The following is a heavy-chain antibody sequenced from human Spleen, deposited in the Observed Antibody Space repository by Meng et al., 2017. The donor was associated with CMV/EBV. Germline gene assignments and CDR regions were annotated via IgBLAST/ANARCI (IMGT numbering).Heavy chain of an antibody. D-gene: IGHD3-3*01. CDR1: GCFLCYY. CDR3: ARRGGLRFLEWLYNWFDP. CDR2: ITNSGST. V-gene: IGHV4-34*01. J-gene: IGHJ5*02. Sequence: GCFLCYYGSWIRPPPGQGLEWIGEITNSGSTNYTPSLKSRVTISVDTSKTQFSLKLSSVTAADTAVYYCARRGGLRFLEWLYNWFDPWGQGTLVTVSS.